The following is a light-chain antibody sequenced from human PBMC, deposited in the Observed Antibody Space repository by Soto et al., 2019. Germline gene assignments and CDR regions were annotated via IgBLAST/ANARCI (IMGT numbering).Light chain of an antibody. CDR2: KVS. Sequence: DVVMTQSPLSLPVTLGQPASISCRSSRSLLHSDGNTYLNWFQQRPGQSPRRLIYKVSNRDSGVPDRFSGSGSGTDFTLKISRVEAEDVGVYYCMQGIHWLWTFGQGTKVDIK. J-gene: IGKJ1*01. CDR3: MQGIHWLWT. CDR1: RSLLHSDGNTY. V-gene: IGKV2-30*02.